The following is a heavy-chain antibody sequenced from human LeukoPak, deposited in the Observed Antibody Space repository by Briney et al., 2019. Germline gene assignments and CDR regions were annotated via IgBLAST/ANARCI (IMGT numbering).Heavy chain of an antibody. CDR1: DGSINSYY. J-gene: IGHJ4*02. Sequence: SETLSLTCSVSDGSINSYYWNWIRRPPGKGLEWIGYIYYNGNTNYSPSLKSRVTMSVDTSKNLFSLKVSSVTAADTAVYYCARTSYYYDSSGYHDVYYFDYWGQGTLVTVSS. CDR3: ARTSYYYDSSGYHDVYYFDY. CDR2: IYYNGNT. V-gene: IGHV4-59*01. D-gene: IGHD3-22*01.